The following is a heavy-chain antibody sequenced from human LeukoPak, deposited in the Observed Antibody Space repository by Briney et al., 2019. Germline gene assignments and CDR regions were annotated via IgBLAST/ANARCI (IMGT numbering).Heavy chain of an antibody. CDR3: ARDPYYGGNSGIDY. Sequence: GSLRLSCAASGFTFSSYWMSWVRQAPGKGLEWVANINQDGSEKYYVDSVKGRFTISRANAKNSLYLQMNSLRAEDTAVYYCARDPYYGGNSGIDYWGQGTLVAVSS. CDR2: INQDGSEK. CDR1: GFTFSSYW. J-gene: IGHJ4*02. V-gene: IGHV3-7*01. D-gene: IGHD4-23*01.